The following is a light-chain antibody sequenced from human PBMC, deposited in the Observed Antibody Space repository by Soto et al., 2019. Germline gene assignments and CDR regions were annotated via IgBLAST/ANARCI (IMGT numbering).Light chain of an antibody. CDR1: QSISSW. V-gene: IGKV1-5*01. Sequence: DIQMTQSPSTLSASVGERVTITCRASQSISSWLAWYQQKPGKAPKLLIYDASSLESGVPSRFSGSGSGTAFTLTISSLQPDDFATYYCQQYNSYWTFGQGTKVEIK. CDR3: QQYNSYWT. J-gene: IGKJ1*01. CDR2: DAS.